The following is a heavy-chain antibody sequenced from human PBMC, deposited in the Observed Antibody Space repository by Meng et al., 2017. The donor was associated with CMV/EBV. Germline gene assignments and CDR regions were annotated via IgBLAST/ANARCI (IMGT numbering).Heavy chain of an antibody. D-gene: IGHD3-22*01. Sequence: HVQLQQWGAGLLKSSETLSLTCAFYGGSFSGYYWSWIRQPPGKGLEWIGEINHSGSTNYNPSLKSRVTISVDTSKNQFSLKLSSVTAADTAVYYCARVWDSGWDYWGQGTLVTVSS. CDR2: INHSGST. CDR3: ARVWDSGWDY. J-gene: IGHJ4*02. V-gene: IGHV4-34*01. CDR1: GGSFSGYY.